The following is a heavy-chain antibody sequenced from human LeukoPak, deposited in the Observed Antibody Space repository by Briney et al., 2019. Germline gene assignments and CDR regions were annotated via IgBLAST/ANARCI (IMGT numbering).Heavy chain of an antibody. CDR3: ARERGYSSSWYYFDY. V-gene: IGHV3-30*03. CDR1: GFTFSSYG. Sequence: GGSLRLSCAASGFTFSSYGMHWVRQAPGKGLEWVAVISYDGSNKYYADSVKGRFTISRDNSKNTLYLQMNSLRAEDTAVYYCARERGYSSSWYYFDYWGQGTLVTVSS. J-gene: IGHJ4*02. CDR2: ISYDGSNK. D-gene: IGHD6-13*01.